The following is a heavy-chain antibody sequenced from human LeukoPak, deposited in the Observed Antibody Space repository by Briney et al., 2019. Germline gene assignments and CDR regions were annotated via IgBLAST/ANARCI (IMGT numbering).Heavy chain of an antibody. D-gene: IGHD3-10*01. CDR3: AKGYYESTTNYYYYGMDV. CDR1: GFTFSSYG. Sequence: PGGSLRLSCAASGFTFSSYGMHWVRQAPAKGLEWVAVTSYDRTNKYYADSVKGRFTISRDNSKNTLYLQMNRLRAEDTAVDYCAKGYYESTTNYYYYGMDVWGQGTAVTVPS. V-gene: IGHV3-30*18. CDR2: TSYDRTNK. J-gene: IGHJ6*02.